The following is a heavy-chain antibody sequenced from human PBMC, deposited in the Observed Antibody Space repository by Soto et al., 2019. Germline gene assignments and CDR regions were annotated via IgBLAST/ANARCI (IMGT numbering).Heavy chain of an antibody. CDR1: GGSFSGYY. Sequence: SETLSLTCAVYGGSFSGYYWSWIRQPPGKGLEWIGEINHSGSTNYNPSLKSRVTISVDTSKNQFSLKLSPVTAADTAVYYCATRRTFDYGGNSYVIDYWGQGTLVTVSS. D-gene: IGHD4-17*01. CDR3: ATRRTFDYGGNSYVIDY. V-gene: IGHV4-34*01. CDR2: INHSGST. J-gene: IGHJ4*02.